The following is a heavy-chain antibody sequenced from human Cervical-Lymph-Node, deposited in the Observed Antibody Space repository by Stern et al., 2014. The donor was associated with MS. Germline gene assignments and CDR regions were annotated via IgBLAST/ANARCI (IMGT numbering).Heavy chain of an antibody. D-gene: IGHD1-26*01. V-gene: IGHV2-5*02. CDR2: LYWDDEK. J-gene: IGHJ5*02. Sequence: QITLKESGPTLVKPTQTLTLTCDFSGFSLTTSGVGVGWIRQPPGKALEWLALLYWDDEKRYSPSLKNRLTIITDTAKNQVVLTMTIMDPVDTGTYYCAHRSTSVAGAWASWGQGILVVVSS. CDR3: AHRSTSVAGAWAS. CDR1: GFSLTTSGVG.